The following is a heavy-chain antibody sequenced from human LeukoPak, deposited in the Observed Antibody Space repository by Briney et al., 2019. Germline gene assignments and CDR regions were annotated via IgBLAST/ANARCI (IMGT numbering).Heavy chain of an antibody. J-gene: IGHJ3*02. Sequence: GGSLRLSCAASGFTFSSYDMHWVRQATGKGLEWVSAIGTAGDTYYPGSVKGRFTISSENAKNSLYLQMNSLRAGDTAVCYCARVGAIPTDDAFDIWGQGTMVTVSS. V-gene: IGHV3-13*01. CDR3: ARVGAIPTDDAFDI. CDR2: IGTAGDT. D-gene: IGHD5-12*01. CDR1: GFTFSSYD.